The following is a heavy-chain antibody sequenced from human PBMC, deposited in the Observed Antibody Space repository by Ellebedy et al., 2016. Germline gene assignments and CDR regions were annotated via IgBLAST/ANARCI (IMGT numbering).Heavy chain of an antibody. CDR2: ISGDGDIA. CDR1: GFTFSDYY. Sequence: GESLKISXAASGFTFSDYYMSWVRQAPGGGLEWISTISGDGDIAFLADSVNGRFTSSRDNSRNTLYLQMNSLRAEDTAVYYCYYGHYSGNWGQGTLVTVSS. J-gene: IGHJ4*02. CDR3: YYGHYSGN. V-gene: IGHV3-23*01. D-gene: IGHD4-17*01.